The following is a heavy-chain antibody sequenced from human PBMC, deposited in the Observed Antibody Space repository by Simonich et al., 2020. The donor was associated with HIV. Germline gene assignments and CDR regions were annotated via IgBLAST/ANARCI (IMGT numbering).Heavy chain of an antibody. Sequence: QLQLPESGPGLVKPSETLSLTCTVYGGSFSGYYWSWIRQPPGKGLEWIGSVYYGGSTHYNPSLKSRVTISVDTSKNQFSLKLSSVTAADTALYYCARHESGYDSPNDYWGQGTLVTVSS. CDR3: ARHESGYDSPNDY. V-gene: IGHV4-39*01. J-gene: IGHJ4*02. CDR1: GGSFSGYY. CDR2: VYYGGST. D-gene: IGHD5-12*01.